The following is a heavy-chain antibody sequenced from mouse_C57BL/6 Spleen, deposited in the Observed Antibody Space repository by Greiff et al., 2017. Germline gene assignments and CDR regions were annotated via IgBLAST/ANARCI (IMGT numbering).Heavy chain of an antibody. CDR2: ISGGGGNT. CDR3: ARHAGTCFDY. V-gene: IGHV5-9*01. CDR1: GFTFSSYT. Sequence: EVKLVESGGGLVKPGGSLKLSCEASGFTFSSYTMSWVRQTPEKRLEWVATISGGGGNTNYPDSVKGRFTISRDNDKNTLYLQMSRLRSVDTALYNCARHAGTCFDYWGQGTTLTVSS. D-gene: IGHD4-1*01. J-gene: IGHJ2*01.